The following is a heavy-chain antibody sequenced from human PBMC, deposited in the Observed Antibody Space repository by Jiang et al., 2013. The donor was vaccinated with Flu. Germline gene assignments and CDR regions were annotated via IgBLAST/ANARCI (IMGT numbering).Heavy chain of an antibody. V-gene: IGHV1-2*02. CDR1: GNTFTGYY. CDR2: INPNSGGT. D-gene: IGHD6-13*01. J-gene: IGHJ4*02. Sequence: SGAEVKKDLGASVKVSCKASGNTFTGYYMHWVRQAPGQGLEWMGWINPNSGGTNYAQKFQGRVTMTRDTSISTAYMELSRLRSDDTAVYYCARDTATAGDFDYWGQGTLVTSPQ. CDR3: ARDTATAGDFDY.